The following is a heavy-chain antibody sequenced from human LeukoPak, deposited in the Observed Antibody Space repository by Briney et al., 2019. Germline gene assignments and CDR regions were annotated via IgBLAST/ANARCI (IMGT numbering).Heavy chain of an antibody. CDR2: ISGSGGST. CDR1: GFTFSSYA. J-gene: IGHJ3*02. Sequence: PGGSLRLSCAASGFTFSSYAMSWVRQAPGKGLEWVSAISGSGGSTYYADSVKGRFTISRDNAKNSLYLQMNSLRDEDTAVYYCARETLVISHAFDIWGQGTMVAVSS. V-gene: IGHV3-23*01. D-gene: IGHD2-21*01. CDR3: ARETLVISHAFDI.